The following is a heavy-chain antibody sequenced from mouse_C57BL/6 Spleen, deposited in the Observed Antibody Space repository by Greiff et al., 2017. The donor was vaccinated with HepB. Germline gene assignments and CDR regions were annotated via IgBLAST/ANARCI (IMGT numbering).Heavy chain of an antibody. D-gene: IGHD2-1*01. Sequence: EVQLQQSGPVLVKPGASVKMSCKASGYTFTDYYMNWVKQSHGKSLEWIGVINPYNGGTSYNQKFKGKATLTVDKSSSTAYMELNSLTSDDSAVYYCARGSYGNYLYYAMDYWGQGTSVTVSS. CDR1: GYTFTDYY. CDR2: INPYNGGT. CDR3: ARGSYGNYLYYAMDY. V-gene: IGHV1-19*01. J-gene: IGHJ4*01.